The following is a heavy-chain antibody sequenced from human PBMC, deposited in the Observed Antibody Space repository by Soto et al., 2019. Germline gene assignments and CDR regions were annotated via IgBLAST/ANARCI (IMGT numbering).Heavy chain of an antibody. Sequence: SLRLSCSASGFTFSSYAMHWVRQAPGKGLEYVSAISSNGGSTYYADSVKGRFTISRDNSKNTLYLQMSSLRAEDTAVYYCVKEDVYSSRPSTWGQGTLVTVSS. CDR1: GFTFSSYA. D-gene: IGHD6-13*01. J-gene: IGHJ5*02. CDR3: VKEDVYSSRPST. CDR2: ISSNGGST. V-gene: IGHV3-64D*06.